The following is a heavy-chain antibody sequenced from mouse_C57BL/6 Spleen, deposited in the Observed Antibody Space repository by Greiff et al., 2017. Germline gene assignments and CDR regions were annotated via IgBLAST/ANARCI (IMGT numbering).Heavy chain of an antibody. D-gene: IGHD2-2*01. CDR3: ARSGSTMVTTNYFDY. V-gene: IGHV1-81*01. J-gene: IGHJ2*01. CDR1: GYTFTSYG. Sequence: QVQLQQSGAELARPGASVKLSCKASGYTFTSYGISWVKQRTGQGLEWIGEIYPRSGNTYYNEKFKGKATLTADKSSSTAYMELRSLTSEDSAVYFCARSGSTMVTTNYFDYWGQGTTLTVSS. CDR2: IYPRSGNT.